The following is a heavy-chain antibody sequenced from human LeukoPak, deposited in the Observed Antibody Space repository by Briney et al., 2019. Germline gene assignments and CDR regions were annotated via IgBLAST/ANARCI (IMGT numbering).Heavy chain of an antibody. D-gene: IGHD7-27*01. CDR3: VRDRNWAFDY. J-gene: IGHJ4*02. V-gene: IGHV3-48*01. CDR1: GFTFNTYT. CDR2: INTKSKTI. Sequence: GGSLRLSCAASGFTFNTYTMNWIRQPPGKGLEWVSFINTKSKTIYYADSVKGRFTISRDNAKNSLYLQMNSLRAEDTALYYCVRDRNWAFDYWGQGTLVTVSS.